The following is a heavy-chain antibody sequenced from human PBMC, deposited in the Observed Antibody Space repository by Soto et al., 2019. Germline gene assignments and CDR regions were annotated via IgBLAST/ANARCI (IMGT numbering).Heavy chain of an antibody. CDR3: ARGDSNYVYWFDP. CDR2: IYYSGST. CDR1: CGSISSYY. D-gene: IGHD4-4*01. J-gene: IGHJ5*02. Sequence: KPSETLSLTCTVSCGSISSYYWSWIRQPPGKGLEWIGYIYYSGSTNYNPSLKSRVTISVDTSKNQFSLKLSSVTAADTAVYYCARGDSNYVYWFDPWGQGTLVTVSS. V-gene: IGHV4-59*01.